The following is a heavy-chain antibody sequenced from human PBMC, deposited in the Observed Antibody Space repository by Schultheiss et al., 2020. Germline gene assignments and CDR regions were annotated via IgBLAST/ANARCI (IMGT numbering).Heavy chain of an antibody. Sequence: GGSLRLSCAASGFTFSSYAMSWVRQAPGKGLEWVSAISGSGGSTYYADSVKGRFTISRDNAKNSLYLQMNSLRAEDTAAYYCARDLTNYFDYWGQGTLVTVSS. CDR3: ARDLTNYFDY. D-gene: IGHD2-2*01. CDR1: GFTFSSYA. CDR2: ISGSGGST. J-gene: IGHJ4*02. V-gene: IGHV3-23*01.